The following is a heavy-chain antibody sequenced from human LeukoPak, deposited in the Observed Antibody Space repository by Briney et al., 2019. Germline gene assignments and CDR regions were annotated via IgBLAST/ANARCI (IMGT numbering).Heavy chain of an antibody. J-gene: IGHJ4*02. Sequence: GGSLRLSCEASGFTFSDYYMNWIRQAPGKGLEWVSYISSSSSYTNYADSVKGRFTISRDNPKNSLYLQMNSLRAEDTAVYYCAREYMVRGSAYFDYWGQGTLVTVSS. CDR2: ISSSSSYT. D-gene: IGHD3-10*01. CDR3: AREYMVRGSAYFDY. CDR1: GFTFSDYY. V-gene: IGHV3-11*05.